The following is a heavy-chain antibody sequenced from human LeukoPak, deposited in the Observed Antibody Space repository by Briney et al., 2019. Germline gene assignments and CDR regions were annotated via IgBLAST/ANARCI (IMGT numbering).Heavy chain of an antibody. V-gene: IGHV4-38-2*02. CDR1: GYSISSGYF. Sequence: PSETLSLTCTVSGYSISSGYFWGWIRQPPGRGLEWIGNIYHSGSTYYNPSLKSRVTISVDTSKNQFSLKLSSVTAADTAVYYCARSYSSSRFIMDVWGKGTTVTVSS. CDR3: ARSYSSSRFIMDV. D-gene: IGHD6-13*01. CDR2: IYHSGST. J-gene: IGHJ6*04.